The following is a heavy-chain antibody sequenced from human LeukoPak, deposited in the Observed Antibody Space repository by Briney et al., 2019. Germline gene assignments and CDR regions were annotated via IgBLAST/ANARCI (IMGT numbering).Heavy chain of an antibody. Sequence: SETLSLACAVYGGSFSGYYWSWIRQPPGKGLEWIGEINHSGSTNYNPSLKSRVTISVDTSKNQFSLKLSSVTAADTAVYYCARGVNGTFDYWGQGTLVTVSS. J-gene: IGHJ4*02. CDR1: GGSFSGYY. CDR2: INHSGST. D-gene: IGHD2/OR15-2a*01. CDR3: ARGVNGTFDY. V-gene: IGHV4-34*01.